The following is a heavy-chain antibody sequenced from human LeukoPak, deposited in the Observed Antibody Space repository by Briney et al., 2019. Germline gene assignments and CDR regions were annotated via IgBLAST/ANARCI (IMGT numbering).Heavy chain of an antibody. CDR3: ASFGVVRPSLGNSGRFDP. V-gene: IGHV3-23*01. CDR2: ISISGSKT. J-gene: IGHJ5*02. Sequence: GGSLRLSCAASEFDFSSHAMTWVRQAPGKGLEWVSAISISGSKTYYADSVKGRFTISRDNSKNTLYLQMNSLRAEDTAVYYCASFGVVRPSLGNSGRFDPWGQGTLVTVSS. CDR1: EFDFSSHA. D-gene: IGHD4-23*01.